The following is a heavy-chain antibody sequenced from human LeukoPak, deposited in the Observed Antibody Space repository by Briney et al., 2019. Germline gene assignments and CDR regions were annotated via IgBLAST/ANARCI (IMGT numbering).Heavy chain of an antibody. CDR1: GFSLSTSGVV. CDR2: IYWNDDK. Sequence: SGPTLVNPTQTLTLTCTFSGFSLSTSGVVVGWIRQPPGKALEWLALIYWNDDKRYSPSLKSRLTITKDTSKNQVVLTMTNMDPVDTATYYCALHYDFWSGYHPRIDYWGQGTLVTVSS. V-gene: IGHV2-5*01. D-gene: IGHD3-3*01. CDR3: ALHYDFWSGYHPRIDY. J-gene: IGHJ4*02.